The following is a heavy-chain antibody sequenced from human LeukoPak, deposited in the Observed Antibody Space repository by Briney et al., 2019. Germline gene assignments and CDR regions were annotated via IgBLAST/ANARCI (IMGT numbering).Heavy chain of an antibody. D-gene: IGHD3-10*01. CDR3: AKVLWFGELLQGLDY. CDR1: GFTLSSYG. Sequence: GGSLRLSCAASGFTLSSYGMHWVRQAPGKGLEWVAVISYDGSNKYYADSVKGRFTISRDNSENTLYLQMNSLRAEDTAVYYCAKVLWFGELLQGLDYWGQGTLVTVSS. J-gene: IGHJ4*02. V-gene: IGHV3-30*18. CDR2: ISYDGSNK.